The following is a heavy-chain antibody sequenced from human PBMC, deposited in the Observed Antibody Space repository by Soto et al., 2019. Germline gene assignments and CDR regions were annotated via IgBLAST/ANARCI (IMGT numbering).Heavy chain of an antibody. CDR2: IYYSGST. V-gene: IGHV4-59*01. Sequence: TLSLTCTVSGGSISSYYWSWIRQPPGKGLEWIGYIYYSGSTNYNPSLKSRVTISVDTSKNQFSLKLSSVTAADTAVYYCARGSRPYYDFWSGKGYYYGMDVWGQGTTVTVSS. CDR1: GGSISSYY. CDR3: ARGSRPYYDFWSGKGYYYGMDV. J-gene: IGHJ6*02. D-gene: IGHD3-3*01.